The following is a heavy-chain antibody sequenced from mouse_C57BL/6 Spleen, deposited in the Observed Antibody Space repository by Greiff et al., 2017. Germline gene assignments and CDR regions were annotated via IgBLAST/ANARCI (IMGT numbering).Heavy chain of an antibody. CDR1: GFNIKNTY. D-gene: IGHD2-14*01. CDR3: AREEWSDGYDFDY. CDR2: IDPANGNT. J-gene: IGHJ2*01. Sequence: VQLQQSVAELVRPGASVKLSCTASGFNIKNTYMHWVKQRPEQGLEWIGRIDPANGNTKYAPKFQGKATITADTSSNPAYLQLSILTAEDTASYYCAREEWSDGYDFDYWGQGTTLTVSS. V-gene: IGHV14-3*01.